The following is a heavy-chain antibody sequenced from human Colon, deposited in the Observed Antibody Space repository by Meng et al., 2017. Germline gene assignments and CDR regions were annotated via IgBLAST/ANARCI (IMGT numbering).Heavy chain of an antibody. Sequence: QVRLQESGPGLVKPLQTLSLTCNVSGLSIGTTGDYWTWIRQRPGKGLEWIGKIFYTGTAHYNPSLKTRAAMSVDRSKNQFSLKLSSVTAADTAVYYCARADCTAGICYQFDNWGQGTLVTVSS. D-gene: IGHD2-8*02. CDR2: IFYTGTA. CDR3: ARADCTAGICYQFDN. V-gene: IGHV4-31*03. CDR1: GLSIGTTGDY. J-gene: IGHJ4*02.